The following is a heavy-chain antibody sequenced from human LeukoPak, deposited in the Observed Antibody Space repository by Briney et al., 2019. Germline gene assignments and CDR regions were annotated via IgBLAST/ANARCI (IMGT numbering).Heavy chain of an antibody. J-gene: IGHJ5*02. CDR2: IYPGDSDT. D-gene: IGHD3-10*01. CDR1: GYRFSAYW. CDR3: ARPYYGSGKGWFDP. V-gene: IGHV5-51*01. Sequence: GESLKISCKGSGYRFSAYWIGWVRQMPGKGLEWMGIIYPGDSDTRYSPSFQGQVTISADKSISTAYLQWSSLKASDTAMYYCARPYYGSGKGWFDPWGQGTLVTVSS.